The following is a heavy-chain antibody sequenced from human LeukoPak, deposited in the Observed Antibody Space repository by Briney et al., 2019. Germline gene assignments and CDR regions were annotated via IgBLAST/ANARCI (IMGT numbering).Heavy chain of an antibody. V-gene: IGHV5-51*01. CDR3: ARANSNLSPALDY. Sequence: GESRKISCKGSGYSFTSYWIGWVRQMPGKGLEWMGIIYPGDSDTRYSPSFQGQVTISADKSISTAYLQWSSLKASDTAMYYCARANSNLSPALDYWGQGTLVTVSS. CDR2: IYPGDSDT. CDR1: GYSFTSYW. D-gene: IGHD2/OR15-2a*01. J-gene: IGHJ4*02.